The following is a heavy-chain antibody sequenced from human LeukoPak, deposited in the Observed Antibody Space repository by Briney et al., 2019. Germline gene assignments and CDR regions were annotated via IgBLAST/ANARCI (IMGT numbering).Heavy chain of an antibody. CDR2: MNPNSGDT. CDR3: ARGGWLVLRYFDY. J-gene: IGHJ4*02. CDR1: GYTFTTYD. Sequence: VASVKVSCNASGYTFTTYDINWVRQASGQGLEWMGWMNPNSGDTGYAQKFQGRVTMTRNTSISTAYMELSSLRSEDTAVYYCARGGWLVLRYFDYWGQGTLVTVSS. D-gene: IGHD3-9*01. V-gene: IGHV1-8*01.